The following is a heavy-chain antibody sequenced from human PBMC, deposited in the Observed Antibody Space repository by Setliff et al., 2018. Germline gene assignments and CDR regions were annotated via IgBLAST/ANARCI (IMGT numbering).Heavy chain of an antibody. V-gene: IGHV3-7*03. D-gene: IGHD4-17*01. CDR1: GFAFSTYW. CDR2: INQDGSTK. Sequence: GGSLRLSCVVSGFAFSTYWMSWVRQSPGRGLEWVANINQDGSTKYSVDSVKGRFTVSRDNAKNSVYLQMSSLGIDDTALYYCARARGDYVLDYWGQGTLVTVSS. J-gene: IGHJ4*02. CDR3: ARARGDYVLDY.